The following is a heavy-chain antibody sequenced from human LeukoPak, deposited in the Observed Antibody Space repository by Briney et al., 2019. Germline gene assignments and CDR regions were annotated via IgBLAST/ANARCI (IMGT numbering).Heavy chain of an antibody. Sequence: GESLKISCKGSGYSFTSYWIGWVRQMPGKGLEWMGIIYPGDSDTRYSPSFQGQVTISADKSISTAYLQWSSLKASDTAMYYCARHRPPPYSSSSGGPGFRKTNYYYYYGMDVWGQGTTVTVSS. CDR3: ARHRPPPYSSSSGGPGFRKTNYYYYYGMDV. V-gene: IGHV5-51*01. CDR2: IYPGDSDT. J-gene: IGHJ6*02. D-gene: IGHD6-6*01. CDR1: GYSFTSYW.